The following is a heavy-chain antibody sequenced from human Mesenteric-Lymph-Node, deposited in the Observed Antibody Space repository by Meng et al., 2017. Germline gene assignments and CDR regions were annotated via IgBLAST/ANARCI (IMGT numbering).Heavy chain of an antibody. D-gene: IGHD4-11*01. V-gene: IGHV3-30-3*01. J-gene: IGHJ4*02. Sequence: QVQLVESGGGVVQPGRSLRLSCAASGFTFSDYAMHWVRQAPGKGLEWVAVISYDGNKKYYAESMKGRFTVSRDDSKNTLYLQMNSLRGEDTAVYYCARDDDYANYSLDYWGQGILVTVSS. CDR3: ARDDDYANYSLDY. CDR1: GFTFSDYA. CDR2: ISYDGNKK.